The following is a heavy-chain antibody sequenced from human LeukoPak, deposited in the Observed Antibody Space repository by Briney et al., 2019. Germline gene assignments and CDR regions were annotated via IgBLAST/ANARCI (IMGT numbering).Heavy chain of an antibody. CDR2: IKQDGSEK. CDR1: GFTFSSYA. J-gene: IGHJ3*02. Sequence: PGGSLRLSCAASGFTFSSYAMSWVRQAPGKGLEWLANIKQDGSEKYYVDSVKGRFTISRDNAKNSLYLQMNSQRAEDTAIYYCARDQGALDIWGQGTMATVSS. CDR3: ARDQGALDI. V-gene: IGHV3-7*01.